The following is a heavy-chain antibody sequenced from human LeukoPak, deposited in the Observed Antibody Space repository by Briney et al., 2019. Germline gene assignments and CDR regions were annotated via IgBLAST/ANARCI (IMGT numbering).Heavy chain of an antibody. Sequence: ASVKVSCKASGYTFISYGISWVRQAPGQGPEWMGWISTYSSNTNYAKKFQGRVTMTTDTSTNTAYMELRSLRSDDTAVYYCARDPTDGTFDYWGQGTLVTVSS. CDR2: ISTYSSNT. V-gene: IGHV1-18*01. J-gene: IGHJ4*02. D-gene: IGHD4-11*01. CDR1: GYTFISYG. CDR3: ARDPTDGTFDY.